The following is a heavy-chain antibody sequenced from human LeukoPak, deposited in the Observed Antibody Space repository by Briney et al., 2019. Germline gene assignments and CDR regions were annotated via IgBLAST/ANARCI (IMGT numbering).Heavy chain of an antibody. D-gene: IGHD4-17*01. CDR1: GFTFSSYW. V-gene: IGHV3-7*01. CDR2: IKQDGSEK. Sequence: GGSLRLSCAASGFTFSSYWMSWVRQAPGKGLEWVANIKQDGSEKYYVDSVKGRFTISRDNAKNSLYLQMNSLRAEDTAVYYCARDGGYGDYSYYFDYWGQGTLVTVSS. J-gene: IGHJ4*02. CDR3: ARDGGYGDYSYYFDY.